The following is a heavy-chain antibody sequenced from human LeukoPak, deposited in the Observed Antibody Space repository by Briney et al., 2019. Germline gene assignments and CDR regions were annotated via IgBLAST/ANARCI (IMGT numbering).Heavy chain of an antibody. J-gene: IGHJ3*02. D-gene: IGHD3-22*01. CDR3: AKTISGSYDLDAFDI. CDR2: ISGSGVST. Sequence: PGGSLRLSCAASGFTFSNAWMSWVRQAPGKGLEWVSAISGSGVSTYYADSVKGRFTIFRDNSKNTLYLQMNSLRAEDTAVYYCAKTISGSYDLDAFDIWGQGTMVTVSS. V-gene: IGHV3-23*01. CDR1: GFTFSNAW.